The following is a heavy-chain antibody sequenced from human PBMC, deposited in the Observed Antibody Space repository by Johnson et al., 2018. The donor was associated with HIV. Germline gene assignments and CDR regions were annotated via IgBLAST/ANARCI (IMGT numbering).Heavy chain of an antibody. J-gene: IGHJ3*02. V-gene: IGHV3-23*01. CDR2: ISGSGGST. CDR3: ARGRPSGSHDAFDI. CDR1: GFTFSSYA. Sequence: VESGGSLRLSCAASGFTFSSYAMSWVRQAPGKGLEWVSAISGSGGSTYYADSVKGRFTISRDNSKKSLYLQMNSLRAEDTAVYYCARGRPSGSHDAFDIWGQGTMVTVSS. D-gene: IGHD3-22*01.